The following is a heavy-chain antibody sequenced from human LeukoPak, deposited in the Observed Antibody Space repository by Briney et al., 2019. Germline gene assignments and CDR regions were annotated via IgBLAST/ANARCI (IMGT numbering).Heavy chain of an antibody. Sequence: GGSLRLSCAASGFPFSSYGMHWVRQAPGKGLEWVAVLSYDGSNEYYADSVKRRLTISRDNSKNTLYLQMNSLRVEDTAVYYCAGSWFYRDYFEYWGQGTLVTVSS. CDR1: GFPFSSYG. CDR2: LSYDGSNE. CDR3: AGSWFYRDYFEY. J-gene: IGHJ4*02. D-gene: IGHD3-10*01. V-gene: IGHV3-30*03.